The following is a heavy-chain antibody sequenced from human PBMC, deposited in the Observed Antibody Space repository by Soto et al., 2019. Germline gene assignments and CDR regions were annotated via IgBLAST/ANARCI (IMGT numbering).Heavy chain of an antibody. J-gene: IGHJ4*02. V-gene: IGHV4-31*11. D-gene: IGHD3-3*01. CDR3: ARPNDYWNGYGPFDY. CDR2: ISYTGNT. Sequence: QVQLQASGPGLVKPSQTLSLTCAVSGRSISSVGYYWSWVRQHPGKGLEWIGSISYTGNTYYNPSLENRLSISLDTSEYRFYLRLNSVTAADTAIYYCARPNDYWNGYGPFDYWGQGSLVTVSS. CDR1: GRSISSVGYY.